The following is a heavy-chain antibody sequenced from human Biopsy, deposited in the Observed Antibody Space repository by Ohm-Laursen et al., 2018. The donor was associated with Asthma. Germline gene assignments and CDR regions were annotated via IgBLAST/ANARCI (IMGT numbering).Heavy chain of an antibody. J-gene: IGHJ3*02. V-gene: IGHV3-30-3*01. D-gene: IGHD3-22*01. CDR3: AGTTPSIVVVARAGAFDI. CDR2: ISYDGSNK. Sequence: SLRLSCSASGFTFSSYAMHWVRQAPGKGLEWVAVISYDGSNKYYADSVKGRFTISRDNSKNTLYLQMNSLRAEDTAVYYCAGTTPSIVVVARAGAFDIWGQGTMVTVSS. CDR1: GFTFSSYA.